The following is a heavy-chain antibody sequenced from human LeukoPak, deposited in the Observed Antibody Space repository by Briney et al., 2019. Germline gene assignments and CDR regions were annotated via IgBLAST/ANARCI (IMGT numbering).Heavy chain of an antibody. CDR1: GYSISSGYY. CDR3: ARGPRRYGSGSYYNY. J-gene: IGHJ4*02. Sequence: SETLSLTCAVSGYSISSGYYWGWIRQPPGKGLEWIGSIYHSGSTYYNPSLKSRVTISVDTSKNQFSLKLSSVTAADTAVYYCARGPRRYGSGSYYNYWGQGTLVTVSS. D-gene: IGHD3-10*01. CDR2: IYHSGST. V-gene: IGHV4-38-2*01.